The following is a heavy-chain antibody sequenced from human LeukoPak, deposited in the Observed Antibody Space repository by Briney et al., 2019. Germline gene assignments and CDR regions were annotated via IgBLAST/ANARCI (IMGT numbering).Heavy chain of an antibody. J-gene: IGHJ6*03. Sequence: SETLSLTCTVSGGSISSYYWSWIRQPPGKGLEWIGYIYYSGSTNYNPSLKSRVTISVDTSKNQFSLKLSSVTAADTAVYYCARDNWNYYYYYYMDVWGKGTTVTVSS. CDR2: IYYSGST. CDR3: ARDNWNYYYYYYMDV. D-gene: IGHD1-20*01. V-gene: IGHV4-59*12. CDR1: GGSISSYY.